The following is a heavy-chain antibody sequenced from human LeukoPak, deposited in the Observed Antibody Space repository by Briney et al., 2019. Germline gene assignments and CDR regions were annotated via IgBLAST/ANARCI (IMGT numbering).Heavy chain of an antibody. D-gene: IGHD2-21*02. CDR3: ARAVGPMTRFFDY. Sequence: GGSLRLSCAASGFTFDDYAMHWVRQAPGKGLEWVSGISWNSGSIGYADSVKGRFTISRDNAKNSLYLQMNSLRAEDTALYYCARAVGPMTRFFDYWGQGTLVTVSS. CDR1: GFTFDDYA. V-gene: IGHV3-9*01. CDR2: ISWNSGSI. J-gene: IGHJ4*02.